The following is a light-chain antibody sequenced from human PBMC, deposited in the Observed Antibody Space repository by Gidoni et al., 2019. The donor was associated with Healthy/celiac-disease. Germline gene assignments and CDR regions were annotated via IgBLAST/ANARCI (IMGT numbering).Light chain of an antibody. CDR1: NLGSKS. CDR2: DDS. V-gene: IGLV3-21*02. CDR3: QVWDSSAYV. J-gene: IGLJ1*01. Sequence: SYVLTQPPSVPVAPGQTARITGGGNNLGSKSVHWYQQKPGQAPVLVVYDDSDRPSGIPGRFSGSNSGNTATLTISRVEAGDEADYYCQVWDSSAYVFGTGTKVTVL.